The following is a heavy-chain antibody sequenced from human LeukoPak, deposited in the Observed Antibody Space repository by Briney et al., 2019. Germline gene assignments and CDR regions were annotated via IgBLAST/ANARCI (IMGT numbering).Heavy chain of an antibody. CDR2: INPNSGGT. CDR1: GYTFTGYY. Sequence: GASVKVSCKASGYTFTGYYMHWVRQAPGQGLEWVGWINPNSGGTNYAQKFQGRVTMTRDTSISTAYMELSRLRSDDTAVYYCARSDIAAAGGNAFRTGDYWGQGTLVTVSS. D-gene: IGHD6-13*01. CDR3: ARSDIAAAGGNAFRTGDY. V-gene: IGHV1-2*02. J-gene: IGHJ4*02.